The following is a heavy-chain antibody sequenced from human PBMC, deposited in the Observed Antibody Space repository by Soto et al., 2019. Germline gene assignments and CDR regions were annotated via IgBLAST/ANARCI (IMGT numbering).Heavy chain of an antibody. D-gene: IGHD4-17*01. V-gene: IGHV3-30*18. CDR2: LSFDGSEK. Sequence: QVQLVESGGGVVQPGRSLRLSCGASVFTFNNSGMHWVRQVPGKGLEWVAVLSFDGSEKYYADSVKGRFTISRDNSKNTLYLQMNSLRIEDAAVYHCVKDRVPGAYGHYYGMDVWGQGTTVTVSS. J-gene: IGHJ6*02. CDR1: VFTFNNSG. CDR3: VKDRVPGAYGHYYGMDV.